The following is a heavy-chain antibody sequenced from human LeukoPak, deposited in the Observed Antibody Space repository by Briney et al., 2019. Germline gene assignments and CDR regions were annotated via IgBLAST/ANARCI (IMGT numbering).Heavy chain of an antibody. V-gene: IGHV1-58*02. CDR2: IVVGSGNT. J-gene: IGHJ6*02. D-gene: IGHD6-13*01. CDR3: AAEGPPEKGSAAGPYYYYYYGMDV. CDR1: GFTFTSSA. Sequence: SVKVSCKASGFTFTSSAMQWVRQARGQRLEWIGWIVVGSGNTNYAQKFQERVTITRDMSTSTAYMELSSLRSEDTAVYYCAAEGPPEKGSAAGPYYYYYYGMDVWGQGTTVTVSS.